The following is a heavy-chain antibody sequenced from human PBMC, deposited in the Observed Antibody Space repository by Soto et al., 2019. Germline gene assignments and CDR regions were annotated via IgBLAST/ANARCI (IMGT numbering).Heavy chain of an antibody. CDR3: ARGRSYFGYFDY. CDR1: GGSISSYY. D-gene: IGHD1-26*01. J-gene: IGHJ4*02. V-gene: IGHV4-59*01. CDR2: IYYSGST. Sequence: QVQLQESGPGLVKPSETLSLTCTVSGGSISSYYWSWIRQPPGKGLEWIGYIYYSGSTNYNPSLKSRVTISVDTSKNQFSLKLSSVTAADTAVYYCARGRSYFGYFDYWGQGTLVTVSS.